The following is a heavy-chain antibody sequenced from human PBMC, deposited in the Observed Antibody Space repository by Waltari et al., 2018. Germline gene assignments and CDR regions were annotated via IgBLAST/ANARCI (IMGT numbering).Heavy chain of an antibody. CDR2: IYYSGST. CDR1: GGSISSSSYY. D-gene: IGHD6-13*01. V-gene: IGHV4-39*07. J-gene: IGHJ4*02. Sequence: QLQLQESGPGLVKPSETLSLTCTVSGGSISSSSYYWGWIRQPPGKGLEWIGSIYYSGSTYYNPSLKSRVTISVDTSKNQFSLKLSSVTAADTAVYYCARDTEPGYSSSWYPLGFDYWGQGTLVTVSS. CDR3: ARDTEPGYSSSWYPLGFDY.